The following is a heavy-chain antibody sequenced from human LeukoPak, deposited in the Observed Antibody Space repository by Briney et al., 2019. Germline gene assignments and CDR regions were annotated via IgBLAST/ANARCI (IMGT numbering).Heavy chain of an antibody. CDR3: ATSYYDFWSGLYYFEH. J-gene: IGHJ4*02. CDR2: ISSSSSYI. V-gene: IGHV3-21*01. CDR1: GFTFSSYS. Sequence: PGGSLRLSCAASGFTFSSYSMDWVRQAPGKGLEWVSSISSSSSYIYYADSVKGRFTISRDNSKNTLYLQMNSLRAEDTAVYYCATSYYDFWSGLYYFEHWGQGTLVTVSS. D-gene: IGHD3-3*01.